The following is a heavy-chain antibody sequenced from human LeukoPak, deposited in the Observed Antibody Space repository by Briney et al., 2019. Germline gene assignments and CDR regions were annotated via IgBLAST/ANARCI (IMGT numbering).Heavy chain of an antibody. CDR3: ARARLVVSGMDV. CDR1: GYTFTGYY. V-gene: IGHV1-46*01. D-gene: IGHD2-15*01. CDR2: INPTGGST. Sequence: ASVKVSCKASGYTFTGYYMHWVRQAPGQGLEWMGIINPTGGSTSYAQKFQGRVTMTRDTSTSTVYMELNSLRSDDTAVYYCARARLVVSGMDVWGQGTTVTVSS. J-gene: IGHJ6*02.